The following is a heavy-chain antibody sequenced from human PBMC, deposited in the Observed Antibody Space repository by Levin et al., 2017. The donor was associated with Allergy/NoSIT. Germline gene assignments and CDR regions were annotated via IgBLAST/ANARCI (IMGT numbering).Heavy chain of an antibody. CDR2: ISSSGSTI. D-gene: IGHD6-19*01. CDR3: ARGSYRTAVAGIGWFDP. Sequence: GESLKISCAASGFTFSDYYMSWIRQAPGKGLEWVSYISSSGSTIYYADSVKGRFTISRDNAKNSLYLQMNSLRAEDTAVYYCARGSYRTAVAGIGWFDPWGQGTLVTVSS. J-gene: IGHJ5*02. V-gene: IGHV3-11*01. CDR1: GFTFSDYY.